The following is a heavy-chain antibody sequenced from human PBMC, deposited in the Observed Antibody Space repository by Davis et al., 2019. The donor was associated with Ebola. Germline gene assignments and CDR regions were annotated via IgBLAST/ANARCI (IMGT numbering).Heavy chain of an antibody. CDR1: GFTFASYG. V-gene: IGHV3-23*01. CDR2: ISGSGDST. J-gene: IGHJ4*02. D-gene: IGHD3-10*01. Sequence: GESLKISCAASGFTFASYGMNWVRQAPGKGLEWVSAISGSGDSTYYADSVKGRFTISRDNSKSTLYLQRNSLRAEDTAVYYCAKDLQFYYGSADYWGQGTLVTVSA. CDR3: AKDLQFYYGSADY.